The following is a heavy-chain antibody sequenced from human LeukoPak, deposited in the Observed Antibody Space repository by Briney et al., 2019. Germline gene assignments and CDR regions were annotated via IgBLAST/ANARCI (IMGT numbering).Heavy chain of an antibody. Sequence: GGSLRLSCAASGFTFNIFWMSWVRQAPGKGLEWVANIKHDGSEKYYVDSVKGRFTISRDNTKNSLILQMNSLRGEDTAVYYCARALGNSTGDYWGQGTLVTVSS. CDR3: ARALGNSTGDY. J-gene: IGHJ4*02. D-gene: IGHD7-27*01. CDR2: IKHDGSEK. V-gene: IGHV3-7*04. CDR1: GFTFNIFW.